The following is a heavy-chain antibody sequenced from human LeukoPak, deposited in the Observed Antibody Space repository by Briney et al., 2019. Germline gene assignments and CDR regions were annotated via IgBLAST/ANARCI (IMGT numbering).Heavy chain of an antibody. Sequence: PSETLSLTCTVSGGSISSYYWSWIRQPPGKGLEWIGYIYYSGSINYNPSLKSRVTISVDTSKNQFSLKLSSVTAADTAVYYCARSPGIAPIFDAFDIWGQGTMVTVSS. CDR2: IYYSGSI. CDR1: GGSISSYY. D-gene: IGHD6-13*01. CDR3: ARSPGIAPIFDAFDI. J-gene: IGHJ3*02. V-gene: IGHV4-59*01.